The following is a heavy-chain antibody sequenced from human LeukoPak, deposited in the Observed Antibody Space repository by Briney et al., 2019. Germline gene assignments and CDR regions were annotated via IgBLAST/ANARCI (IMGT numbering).Heavy chain of an antibody. CDR1: GYTFTSYY. V-gene: IGHV1-8*03. J-gene: IGHJ4*02. CDR2: MNPNSGNT. D-gene: IGHD3-10*01. Sequence: ASVKVSCKASGYTFTSYYMHWVRQATGQGLEWMGWMNPNSGNTGYAQKFQGRVTITRNTSISTAYMELSSLRSEDTAVYYCARGGRVLWFGELFTPQHTPSDYWGQGTLVTVSS. CDR3: ARGGRVLWFGELFTPQHTPSDY.